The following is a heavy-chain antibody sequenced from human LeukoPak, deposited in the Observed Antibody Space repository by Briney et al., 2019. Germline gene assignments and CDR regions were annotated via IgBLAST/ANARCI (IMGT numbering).Heavy chain of an antibody. CDR2: IYYSGST. J-gene: IGHJ4*02. CDR1: GGSISSSSYY. CDR3: AREGQVVISYYFDY. V-gene: IGHV4-39*07. Sequence: SETLSLTCTVSGGSISSSSYYWGWIRQPPGKGLEWIGSIYYSGSTYYNPSLKSRVTISVDTSKNQFSLKLSSVTAADTAVYYCAREGQVVISYYFDYWGQGTLVTVSS. D-gene: IGHD3-22*01.